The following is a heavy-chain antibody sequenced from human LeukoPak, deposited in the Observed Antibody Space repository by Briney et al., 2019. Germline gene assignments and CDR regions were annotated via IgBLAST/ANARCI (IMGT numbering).Heavy chain of an antibody. CDR2: INEDGSYK. CDR1: GFTFSTYW. D-gene: IGHD2-21*02. V-gene: IGHV3-7*01. CDR3: ARDATRGGDNDY. Sequence: GGSLRLSCAASGFTFSTYWMSWVRQAPGKGLEWVANINEDGSYKYHADSVKSRLTISRDNAKNSLYLQMNSLRAEDTAVYYCARDATRGGDNDYWGQGTRVIVSS. J-gene: IGHJ4*02.